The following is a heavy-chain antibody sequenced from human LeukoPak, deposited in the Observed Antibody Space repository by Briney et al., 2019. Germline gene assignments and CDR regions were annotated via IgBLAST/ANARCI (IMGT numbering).Heavy chain of an antibody. D-gene: IGHD3-10*01. J-gene: IGHJ4*02. Sequence: PGGSLRLSCAASGFTFSDHYMDWVRQAPGKGLEWVGRTRNNGNSCTTEYAASVKGRFTISRDDSKNSLYLQMNSLKTEDTAVYYCARTNPYDSGNYALDYWGQGTLVTVSS. CDR2: TRNNGNSCTT. CDR3: ARTNPYDSGNYALDY. V-gene: IGHV3-72*01. CDR1: GFTFSDHY.